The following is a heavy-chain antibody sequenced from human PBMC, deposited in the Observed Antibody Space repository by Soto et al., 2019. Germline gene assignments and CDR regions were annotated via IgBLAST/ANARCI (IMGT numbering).Heavy chain of an antibody. CDR1: GFIFENFG. CDR3: ARNGSGNYYHFDY. D-gene: IGHD3-10*01. Sequence: GGSLRLSCAASGFIFENFGMSWVRQAPGKGLEWVAVISYDGRNKYYADSVKGRFTISRDNSKNTLYLQVNSLRADDTAVYYCARNGSGNYYHFDYWGQGTLVTVSS. CDR2: ISYDGRNK. J-gene: IGHJ4*02. V-gene: IGHV3-30*03.